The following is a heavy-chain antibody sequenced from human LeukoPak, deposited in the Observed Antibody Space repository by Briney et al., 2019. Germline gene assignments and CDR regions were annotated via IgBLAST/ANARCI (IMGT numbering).Heavy chain of an antibody. CDR1: GFTFSSYW. CDR3: ARDREDCSSTSCYGSPYYYYYMDV. CDR2: IKQDGSEK. V-gene: IGHV3-7*01. Sequence: PGGSLRLSCAASGFTFSSYWMSWVRQAPGKGLEWVANIKQDGSEKYYVDSVKGRFTISRDNAKNSLYLQMNSLRAEDTAVYYCARDREDCSSTSCYGSPYYYYYMDVWGKGTTVTVSS. D-gene: IGHD2-2*01. J-gene: IGHJ6*03.